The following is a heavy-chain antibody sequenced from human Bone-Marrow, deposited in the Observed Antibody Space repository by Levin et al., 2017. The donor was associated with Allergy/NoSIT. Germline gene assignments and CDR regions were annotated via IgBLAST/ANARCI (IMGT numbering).Heavy chain of an antibody. CDR2: IYHSGTT. Sequence: PSETLSLTCTVSGGSISSGAYSWSWIRQPPGTRLEWIGSIYHSGTTYYNPSLKSRVTISLDSSKNQFSLKLTSMTAADTAVFYCARGGFYGSGTPFVWGKGTTVIVSS. D-gene: IGHD3-10*01. V-gene: IGHV4-30-2*01. J-gene: IGHJ6*04. CDR3: ARGGFYGSGTPFV. CDR1: GGSISSGAYS.